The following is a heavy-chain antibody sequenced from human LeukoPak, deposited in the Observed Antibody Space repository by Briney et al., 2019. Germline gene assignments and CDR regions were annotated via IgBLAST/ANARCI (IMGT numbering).Heavy chain of an antibody. V-gene: IGHV4-39*07. CDR3: ARDQMATCNWFDP. CDR1: GGSISSSSYY. CDR2: IYYSGST. Sequence: SETLSLTCTVSGGSISSSSYYWGWIRQPPGKGLEWIGSIYYSGSTYYNPSLKSRITISVDTSKNQFSLKLSSVTAADTAVYYCARDQMATCNWFDPWGQGTLVTVSS. J-gene: IGHJ5*02. D-gene: IGHD5-24*01.